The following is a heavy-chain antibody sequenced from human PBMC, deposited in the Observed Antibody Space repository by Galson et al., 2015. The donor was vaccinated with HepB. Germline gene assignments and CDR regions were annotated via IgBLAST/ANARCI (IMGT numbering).Heavy chain of an antibody. V-gene: IGHV4-59*08. CDR3: TTHQVIPVLAYGMDA. J-gene: IGHJ6*02. D-gene: IGHD3-16*02. CDR1: GGFISGYY. CDR2: IFYGGTT. Sequence: ETLSLTCTVSGGFISGYYWSWLRQPPGKGLEWIGYIFYGGTTKYNPSLKSRVTISVDTSKNQFSLTLTSVTAADTAVYYCTTHQVIPVLAYGMDAWGQGTTVTVSS.